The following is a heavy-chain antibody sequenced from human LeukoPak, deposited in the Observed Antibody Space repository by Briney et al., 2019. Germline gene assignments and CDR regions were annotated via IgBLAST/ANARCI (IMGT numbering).Heavy chain of an antibody. CDR1: GGSISSISSNNYH. CDR2: IYYSGGT. Sequence: KASETLSLTCIVSGGSISSISSNNYHWGWIRQPPGKGLEWIGSIYYSGGTYYNPSLKSRVTISVDTSKNQFSLKLSSVTAADTAVYYCARGDCSGGSCHFDYWGQGTLVTVSS. J-gene: IGHJ4*02. D-gene: IGHD2-15*01. CDR3: ARGDCSGGSCHFDY. V-gene: IGHV4-39*07.